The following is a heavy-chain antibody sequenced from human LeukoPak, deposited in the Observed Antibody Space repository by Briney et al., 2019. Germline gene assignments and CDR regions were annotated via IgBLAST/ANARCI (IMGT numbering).Heavy chain of an antibody. CDR3: ATEGRYCGGDCFGY. D-gene: IGHD2-21*01. CDR2: IYRGGST. CDR1: RFTVSSIY. V-gene: IGHV3-53*01. J-gene: IGHJ4*02. Sequence: GGSLRLSCAASRFTVSSIYMSWVRQAPGKGLEWVSVIYRGGSTYYADSVKGRFTISRDNSKNTLYLQMNSLRAEDTAVYYCATEGRYCGGDCFGYWGQGTLVTVSS.